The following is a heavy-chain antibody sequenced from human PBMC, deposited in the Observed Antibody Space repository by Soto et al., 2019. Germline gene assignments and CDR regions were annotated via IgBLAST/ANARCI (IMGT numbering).Heavy chain of an antibody. J-gene: IGHJ4*02. CDR2: ISSSGSTI. CDR1: GFSFSDYY. V-gene: IGHV3-11*01. D-gene: IGHD2-2*02. CDR3: ARDSIPSVLYHISVY. Sequence: QVQLLESGGGLVKPGGSLRLSCAASGFSFSDYYMSWIRQAPGKGLEWVSYISSSGSTIDYADSVKGRFAISRDNAKNSLYLQMNSLRAEDTAVYYCARDSIPSVLYHISVYWGQGTLVTVSS.